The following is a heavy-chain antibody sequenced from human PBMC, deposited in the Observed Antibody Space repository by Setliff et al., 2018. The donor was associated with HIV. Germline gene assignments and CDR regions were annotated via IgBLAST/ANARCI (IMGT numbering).Heavy chain of an antibody. CDR2: IHHSGGT. CDR3: ARHHPGGIAAAGLDY. J-gene: IGHJ4*02. CDR1: YGSISGHY. D-gene: IGHD6-13*01. Sequence: PSETLSLTCTVSYGSISGHYWTWIRQPPGKGLEWIGYIHHSGGTQYNPSLMSRLTMSVDSSKNQFSLSLSSVTAADTAVYYCARHHPGGIAAAGLDYWGQGTLVTVSS. V-gene: IGHV4-59*11.